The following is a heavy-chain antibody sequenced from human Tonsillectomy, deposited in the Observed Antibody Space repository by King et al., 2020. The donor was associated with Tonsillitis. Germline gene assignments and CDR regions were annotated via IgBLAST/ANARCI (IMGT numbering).Heavy chain of an antibody. J-gene: IGHJ4*02. CDR2: IIPIVGAA. V-gene: IGHV1-69*06. D-gene: IGHD6-19*01. CDR3: ATGRSSSGWYLDY. Sequence: QLVQSGAEVKKPGSSVKVSCQASGGTFTSHAISWVRQVPGQGLVWMGRIIPIVGAANYAQNFQGRVTITADTPTTTAYMELSSLRSEDTAVYYCATGRSSSGWYLDYWGQGTLITVSS. CDR1: GGTFTSHA.